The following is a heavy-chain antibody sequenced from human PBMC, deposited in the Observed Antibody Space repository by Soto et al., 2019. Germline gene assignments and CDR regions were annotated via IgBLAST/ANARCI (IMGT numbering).Heavy chain of an antibody. CDR3: ARWCGQQLFDY. CDR1: GFTFSSYA. J-gene: IGHJ4*02. V-gene: IGHV3-30-3*01. D-gene: IGHD6-13*01. CDR2: ISYDGSNK. Sequence: QVQLVESGGGVVQPGRSLRLSCAASGFTFSSYAMHWVRQAPGKGLEWVAVISYDGSNKYYADSVKGRFTISRDNSKNTLYLQMNRLRAEDTAVYYCARWCGQQLFDYWGQGTLVTVSS.